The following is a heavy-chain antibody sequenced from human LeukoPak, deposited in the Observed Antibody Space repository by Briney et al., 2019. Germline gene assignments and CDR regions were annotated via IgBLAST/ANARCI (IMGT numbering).Heavy chain of an antibody. CDR2: ISSSADNT. Sequence: GGSLRLSCAASGFTFSNYAMSWVRQAPGKGLEWVSSISSSADNTYHADSVKGRFTISRDNSKNTLYLQMNSLRAEDTAVYYCAKGRYSGYDYLDYWGQGTLVTVSS. V-gene: IGHV3-23*01. D-gene: IGHD5-12*01. CDR3: AKGRYSGYDYLDY. J-gene: IGHJ4*02. CDR1: GFTFSNYA.